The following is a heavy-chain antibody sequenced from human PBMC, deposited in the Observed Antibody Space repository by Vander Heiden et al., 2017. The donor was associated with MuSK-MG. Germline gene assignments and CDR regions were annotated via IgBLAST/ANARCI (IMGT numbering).Heavy chain of an antibody. CDR2: IIPIFGTA. V-gene: IGHV1-69*06. CDR3: AREGGYYDILTGYYTGPGADAFDI. J-gene: IGHJ3*02. D-gene: IGHD3-9*01. CDR1: GGTFSSYA. Sequence: QVQLVQSGAEVKKPGSSVKVSCKASGGTFSSYAISWVRQAPGQGLEWMGGIIPIFGTANYAQKFQGRVTITADKSTSTAYMELSSLRSEDTAVYYCAREGGYYDILTGYYTGPGADAFDIWGQGTMVTVSS.